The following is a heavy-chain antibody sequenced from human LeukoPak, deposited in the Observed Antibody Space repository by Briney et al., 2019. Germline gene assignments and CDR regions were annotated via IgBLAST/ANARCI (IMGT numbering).Heavy chain of an antibody. CDR2: ISWNSGSI. Sequence: PGGSLRLSCAASGFTFDDYAMHWVRHAPGKGLEWVSGISWNSGSIVYADSVKGRFTISRDNAKNSLYLQMNSLRAEDTALYYCAKDITPKSAVLRYFDWSPYYYYGMDVWGQGTTVTVSS. V-gene: IGHV3-9*01. D-gene: IGHD3-9*01. CDR3: AKDITPKSAVLRYFDWSPYYYYGMDV. J-gene: IGHJ6*02. CDR1: GFTFDDYA.